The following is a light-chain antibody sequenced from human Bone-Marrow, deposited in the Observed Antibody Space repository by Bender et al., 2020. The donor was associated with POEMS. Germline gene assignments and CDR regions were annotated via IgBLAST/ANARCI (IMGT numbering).Light chain of an antibody. CDR3: QSYDSSLSGSWV. Sequence: QSVMTQPPSVSGAPGQRVTISCTGSSSNIGAGFEVHWYQHLPGTAPKLLVYRNRERSSGVPDRFSGSKSGTSASLAITGLQAEDEADDYCQSYDSSLSGSWVFGGGTKLTVL. CDR1: SSNIGAGFE. V-gene: IGLV1-40*01. J-gene: IGLJ3*02. CDR2: RNR.